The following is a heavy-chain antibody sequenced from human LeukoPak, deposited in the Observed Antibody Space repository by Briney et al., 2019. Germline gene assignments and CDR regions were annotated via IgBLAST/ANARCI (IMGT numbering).Heavy chain of an antibody. CDR1: GFTFTNYW. J-gene: IGHJ4*02. Sequence: PGGSLRLSCAASGFTFTNYWMNWFRQAPGKGLEWVPSIKQDGSEKYYVDSVKGRLTISRDNAKNSLYLQMNSLRTEDTAVYYCARDGAAPGLYFDSWGQGTLVTVSS. V-gene: IGHV3-7*01. CDR3: ARDGAAPGLYFDS. CDR2: IKQDGSEK. D-gene: IGHD6-13*01.